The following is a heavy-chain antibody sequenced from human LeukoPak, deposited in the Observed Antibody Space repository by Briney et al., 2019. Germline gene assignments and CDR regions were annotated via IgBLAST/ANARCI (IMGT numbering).Heavy chain of an antibody. CDR3: ARVQSRRSDIARVSDYYDMDV. Sequence: GASVKVSCKASGYTFIGYYMHWLRQAPGQGLEWMGWINPNSGGTNYEQKFQGRVTLTRATSISTAYMELSRLRSDDTTVYYCARVQSRRSDIARVSDYYDMDVWGQGTTVTVSS. D-gene: IGHD5-18*01. CDR1: GYTFIGYY. CDR2: INPNSGGT. J-gene: IGHJ6*02. V-gene: IGHV1-2*02.